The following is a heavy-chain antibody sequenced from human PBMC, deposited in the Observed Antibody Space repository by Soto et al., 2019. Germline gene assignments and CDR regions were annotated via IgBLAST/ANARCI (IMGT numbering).Heavy chain of an antibody. CDR2: IYPDDSDT. D-gene: IGHD6-19*01. CDR1: GYSFTNYW. V-gene: IGHV5-51*01. CDR3: AREIAVAGTWGWFDP. J-gene: IGHJ5*02. Sequence: GSLKISCKASGYSFTNYWIGWVRQMPGKGLEWMGIIYPDDSDTRYSPSFQGQVTISVDKSISAAYLQWSSLKASDTAMYYCAREIAVAGTWGWFDPWGQGTLVTVSS.